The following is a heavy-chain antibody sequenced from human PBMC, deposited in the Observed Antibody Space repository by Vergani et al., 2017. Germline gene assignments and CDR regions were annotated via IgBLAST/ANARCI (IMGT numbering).Heavy chain of an antibody. D-gene: IGHD4-23*01. CDR3: AKDPTVDDDY. CDR1: GFTFSSYG. J-gene: IGHJ4*02. Sequence: QVQLVESGGGVVQPGRSLRLSCAASGFTFSSYGMHWVRQAPGKGLEWVAVISYDGSNKYYADSVKGRFTISRDNSKNMLYLQMNSLRAEDTAVYYCAKDPTVDDDYWGQGTLVTVSS. CDR2: ISYDGSNK. V-gene: IGHV3-30*18.